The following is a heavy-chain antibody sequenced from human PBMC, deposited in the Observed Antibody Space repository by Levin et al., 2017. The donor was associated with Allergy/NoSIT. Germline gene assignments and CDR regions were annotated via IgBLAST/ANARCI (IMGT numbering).Heavy chain of an antibody. V-gene: IGHV4-59*12. CDR1: GASIRSYY. J-gene: IGHJ2*01. CDR2: MYFSGTT. Sequence: SETLSLTCNVSGASIRSYYWSWIRQPPGKGLEWIGNMYFSGTTNYNPSLKSRVTISIDTSKSQFSLKLSSLTAADTAVYYCARVIWFGEEGNWYFDLWGRGTLVTVSS. D-gene: IGHD3-10*01. CDR3: ARVIWFGEEGNWYFDL.